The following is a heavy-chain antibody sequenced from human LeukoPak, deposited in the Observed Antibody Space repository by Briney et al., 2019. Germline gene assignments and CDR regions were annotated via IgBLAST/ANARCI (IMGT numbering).Heavy chain of an antibody. CDR1: GGSISSGSYY. CDR2: IYTSGST. J-gene: IGHJ4*02. CDR3: ARESGYRPNYDFWSGHKAFDY. V-gene: IGHV4-61*02. Sequence: SETLSLTCTVSGGSISSGSYYWSWIRQPAGKGLEWIGRIYTSGSTNYNPSLKSRVTMSVDTSKNQFSLKLSSVTAADTAVYYCARESGYRPNYDFWSGHKAFDYWGQGTLVTVSS. D-gene: IGHD3-3*01.